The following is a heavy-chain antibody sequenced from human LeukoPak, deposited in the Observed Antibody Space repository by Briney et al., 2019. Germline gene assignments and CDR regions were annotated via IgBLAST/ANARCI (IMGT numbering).Heavy chain of an antibody. CDR1: GFTFSSYW. CDR2: IKQDGSEK. D-gene: IGHD6-19*01. Sequence: PGGSLRLSCAASGFTFSSYWMSWVRQAPGKGLEWVANIKQDGSEKYYVDSVKGRFTISRDNAKNSLYLQMNSLRAEATAVYYCASKQWLVSDFDYWGQGTLVTVSS. V-gene: IGHV3-7*01. CDR3: ASKQWLVSDFDY. J-gene: IGHJ4*02.